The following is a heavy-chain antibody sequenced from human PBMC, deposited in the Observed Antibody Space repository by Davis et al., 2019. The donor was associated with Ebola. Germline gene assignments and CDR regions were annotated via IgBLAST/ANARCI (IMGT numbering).Heavy chain of an antibody. V-gene: IGHV1-18*01. D-gene: IGHD1-26*01. CDR2: ISAYTANT. J-gene: IGHJ4*02. Sequence: ASVKVSCKTSGGTFDAYAITWVRQAPGQGLEWMGWISAYTANTNYVDNLQGRVTMTTDTSTGTAYMELTSLKSDDTAVYYCARMTPIGSGSLFDNWGQGTLVTVSS. CDR1: GGTFDAYA. CDR3: ARMTPIGSGSLFDN.